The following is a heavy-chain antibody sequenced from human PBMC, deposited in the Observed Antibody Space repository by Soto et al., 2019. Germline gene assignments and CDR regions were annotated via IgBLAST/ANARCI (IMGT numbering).Heavy chain of an antibody. CDR2: IKQDESKK. CDR1: GFPLGTYW. V-gene: IGHV3-7*05. Sequence: EVQLEESGGGLVQPGGSLRLSCAASGFPLGTYWMTWVRQAPGKGLEWVANIKQDESKKSYLDSVRGRFTISRDNARNSLYLQMIRLRVEDTCLYYCARDVSPGSSSLYLYAFDIWGQGTMVIVS. J-gene: IGHJ3*02. D-gene: IGHD3-10*01. CDR3: ARDVSPGSSSLYLYAFDI.